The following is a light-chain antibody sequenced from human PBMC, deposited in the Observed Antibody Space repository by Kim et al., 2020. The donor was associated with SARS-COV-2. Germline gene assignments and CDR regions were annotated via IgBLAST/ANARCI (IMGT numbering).Light chain of an antibody. CDR3: QQRSNWASIT. CDR1: QSVSSY. Sequence: SPGERATLSCRASQSVSSYLAWYQQKPGQAPRLLIYDASNRATGSPARFSGSGSGTDFTLTISSLEPEDFAVYYCQQRSNWASITFGQGTRLEIK. J-gene: IGKJ5*01. CDR2: DAS. V-gene: IGKV3-11*01.